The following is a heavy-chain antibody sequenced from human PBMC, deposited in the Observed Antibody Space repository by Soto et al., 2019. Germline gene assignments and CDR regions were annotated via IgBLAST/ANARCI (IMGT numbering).Heavy chain of an antibody. V-gene: IGHV3-30*18. D-gene: IGHD4-17*01. Sequence: GGSLRLSCAASGFTFSSYGMRWVRQAPGKGLEWVALILYDGSNKYYADSVKGRFTISRDNSKNTLYLQMNSLRAEDTAVYYCAKDRGALRWSEEHYYFGYWGQGTLVTVSS. J-gene: IGHJ4*02. CDR3: AKDRGALRWSEEHYYFGY. CDR1: GFTFSSYG. CDR2: ILYDGSNK.